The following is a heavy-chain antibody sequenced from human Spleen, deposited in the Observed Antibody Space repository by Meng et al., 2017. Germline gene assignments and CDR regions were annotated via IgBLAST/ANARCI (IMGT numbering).Heavy chain of an antibody. CDR1: GGTFSSYA. Sequence: SVKVSCKASGGTFSSYAISWVRQAPGQGLEWMGGIIPIFGTANYAQKFQGRVTITTDESTSTAYMELSSLRSEDTAVYYCARHIVVVTAPYYYYGMDVWGQGTMVTVSS. CDR2: IIPIFGTA. J-gene: IGHJ6*02. V-gene: IGHV1-69*05. CDR3: ARHIVVVTAPYYYYGMDV. D-gene: IGHD2-21*02.